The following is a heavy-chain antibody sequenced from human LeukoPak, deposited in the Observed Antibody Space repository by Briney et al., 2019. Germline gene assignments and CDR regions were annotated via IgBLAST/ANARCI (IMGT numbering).Heavy chain of an antibody. D-gene: IGHD3-16*02. V-gene: IGHV4-34*01. CDR2: INHSGST. Sequence: SETLSLTCAVYGGSFSGYYWSWIRQPPGKGLEWIGEINHSGSTNYNPSLKSRVTISVDTSKNQFSLKLSSVTAADTAVYYCARARTYYDYVWGSYRYGDTSFGYFDYWGQGTLVTVSS. J-gene: IGHJ4*02. CDR3: ARARTYYDYVWGSYRYGDTSFGYFDY. CDR1: GGSFSGYY.